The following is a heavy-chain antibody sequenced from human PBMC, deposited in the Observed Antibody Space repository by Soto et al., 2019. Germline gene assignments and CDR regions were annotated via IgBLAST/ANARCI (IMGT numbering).Heavy chain of an antibody. J-gene: IGHJ6*02. V-gene: IGHV3-30-3*01. D-gene: IGHD3-9*01. Sequence: PGGSLRLSCAASGFIFSDFAMHWVRQASGKGLEWVAVISKDGSDKQYADSVRGRFTISRDNSENTLYLQMNSLRPEDTAEDTAVYYCARDFDRGRNYDMLTGYYYYYYGMDVWGQGTTVTVSS. CDR3: ARDFDRGRNYDMLTGYYYYYYGMDV. CDR1: GFIFSDFA. CDR2: ISKDGSDK.